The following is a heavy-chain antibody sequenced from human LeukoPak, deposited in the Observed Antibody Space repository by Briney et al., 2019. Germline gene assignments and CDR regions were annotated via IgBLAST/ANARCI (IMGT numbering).Heavy chain of an antibody. CDR3: ARRLSLTRDGYNHFDY. J-gene: IGHJ4*02. Sequence: PGESLKISCKGSGYSFPSYWIGWVRQMPGIGLEWMGIIYPGDSDTRKSPSLQGQVTISVDKSISTAYLQWSSLKASDTAMYYCARRLSLTRDGYNHFDYWGQGTLVTVSS. CDR2: IYPGDSDT. V-gene: IGHV5-51*01. D-gene: IGHD5-24*01. CDR1: GYSFPSYW.